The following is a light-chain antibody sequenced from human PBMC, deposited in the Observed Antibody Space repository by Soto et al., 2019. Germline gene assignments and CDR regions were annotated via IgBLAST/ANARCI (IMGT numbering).Light chain of an antibody. CDR3: QHYKMYSPWT. V-gene: IGKV3-20*01. Sequence: EIVLTQSPGTLSLSPGERATFSCRASQSVSSNYLAWYQQKPGQAPGLLIYGACKRATGIPDRFSGSGSGTDFTLTISSLQPDDFATYSCQHYKMYSPWTFGQGTKVDIK. CDR2: GAC. J-gene: IGKJ1*01. CDR1: QSVSSNY.